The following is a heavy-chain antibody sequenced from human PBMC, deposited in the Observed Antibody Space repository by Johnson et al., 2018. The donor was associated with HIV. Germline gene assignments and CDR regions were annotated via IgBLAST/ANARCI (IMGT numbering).Heavy chain of an antibody. V-gene: IGHV3-11*04. Sequence: QVQLVESGGGLVKPGGSLRLSCAASGFTFSDYYMSWIRQAPGKGLEWVSYISSSGSTIYYADSVKGRFTISRDNAKNSLYLQMNSLRAEDTAVYYCAISPEYSSSWELLPDDAFDIWGQGTMVTVSS. CDR2: ISSSGSTI. CDR3: AISPEYSSSWELLPDDAFDI. J-gene: IGHJ3*02. D-gene: IGHD6-13*01. CDR1: GFTFSDYY.